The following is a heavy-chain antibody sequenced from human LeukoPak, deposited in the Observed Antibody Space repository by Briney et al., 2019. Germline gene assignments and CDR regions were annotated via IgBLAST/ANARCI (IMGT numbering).Heavy chain of an antibody. CDR3: ARVLAAAGTSYY. Sequence: GASVKVSCKASGYTFTSYYMHWVRQAPGQGLEWMGWINPNSGGTNYAQKFQGRVTMTRDTSISTAYMELSRLRSDDTAVYYCARVLAAAGTSYYWGQGTLVTVSS. CDR1: GYTFTSYY. D-gene: IGHD6-13*01. J-gene: IGHJ4*02. V-gene: IGHV1-2*02. CDR2: INPNSGGT.